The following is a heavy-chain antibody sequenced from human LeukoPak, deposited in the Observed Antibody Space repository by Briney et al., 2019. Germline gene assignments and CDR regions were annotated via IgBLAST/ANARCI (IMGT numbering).Heavy chain of an antibody. J-gene: IGHJ4*02. D-gene: IGHD6-13*01. V-gene: IGHV3-48*03. CDR2: ISDSGSSV. Sequence: GGSLRLSCAASGFTFSTYEMNWVRQAPGEGLEWISYISDSGSSVKYADSVKGRFTISRDNAKNSLYLQMNSLRAEDTAVYYCAKDRAAAGTEPFDYWGQGTLVTVSS. CDR1: GFTFSTYE. CDR3: AKDRAAAGTEPFDY.